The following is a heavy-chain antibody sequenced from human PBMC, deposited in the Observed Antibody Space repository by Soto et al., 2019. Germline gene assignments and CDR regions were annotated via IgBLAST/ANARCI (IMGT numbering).Heavy chain of an antibody. V-gene: IGHV4-34*01. Sequence: SETLSLTCAVYGGSFSGYYWSWIRQPPGKGLEWIGEINHSGSTNYNPSLKSRVTISVDTSKNQFSLKLSSVTAADTAVYYCASRLRRRRQYYYYMDVWGKGTTVTVSS. CDR2: INHSGST. CDR3: ASRLRRRRQYYYYMDV. CDR1: GGSFSGYY. J-gene: IGHJ6*03.